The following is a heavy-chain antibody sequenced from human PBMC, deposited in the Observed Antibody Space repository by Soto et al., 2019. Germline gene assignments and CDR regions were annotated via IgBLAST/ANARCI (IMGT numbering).Heavy chain of an antibody. Sequence: LRLSCAASGFTLGRYGMSWVRQAPGQGLEWVSAVSPNGQGIYYADSVRGRFTISRDFSKNTVFLHMDSLRAEVTAVYYCAKDRDYPRDYFHYWGQGTLVTVSS. V-gene: IGHV3-23*01. CDR3: AKDRDYPRDYFHY. J-gene: IGHJ4*02. CDR1: GFTLGRYG. D-gene: IGHD3-10*01. CDR2: VSPNGQGI.